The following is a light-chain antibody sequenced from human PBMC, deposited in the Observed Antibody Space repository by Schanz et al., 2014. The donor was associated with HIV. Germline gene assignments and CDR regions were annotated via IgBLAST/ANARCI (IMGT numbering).Light chain of an antibody. Sequence: QSALTQPASVSGSPGQSITISCTGDSSDVGGYNYVSWYQQHPGKAPKLMIYDVSVRPSGVSNRFSGSKSGNTASLTISGLQAEDEADYYCSSLSTSGAPLFGTGTKLTVL. CDR3: SSLSTSGAPL. J-gene: IGLJ1*01. V-gene: IGLV2-14*01. CDR2: DVS. CDR1: SSDVGGYNY.